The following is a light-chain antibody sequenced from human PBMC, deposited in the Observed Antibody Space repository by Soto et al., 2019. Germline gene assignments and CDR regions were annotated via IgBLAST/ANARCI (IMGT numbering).Light chain of an antibody. Sequence: VALTQSPVTLSLSPGERATLSCRASQSITSTYLAWYQQKNGQAPRILIYGVSSRDTGVPDRFSGSGSGTDFTLPISRLEPEDFPVYYCQQFTDSPLTFGQGTKVDI. CDR1: QSITSTY. CDR3: QQFTDSPLT. CDR2: GVS. V-gene: IGKV3-20*01. J-gene: IGKJ1*01.